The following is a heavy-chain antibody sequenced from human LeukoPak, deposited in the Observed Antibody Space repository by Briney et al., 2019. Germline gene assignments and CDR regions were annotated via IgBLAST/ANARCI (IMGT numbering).Heavy chain of an antibody. D-gene: IGHD4-23*01. V-gene: IGHV3-20*04. CDR1: GFTFDDYG. CDR3: AREFSGGNSGGPYFDY. J-gene: IGHJ4*02. CDR2: INWNGGST. Sequence: PGGSLRLSCAASGFTFDDYGMSWVRQAPGKGLEWVSGINWNGGSTGYAGSVKGRFTISRDNAKNSLYLQMNSLRAEDTALYYCAREFSGGNSGGPYFDYWGQGTLVTVSS.